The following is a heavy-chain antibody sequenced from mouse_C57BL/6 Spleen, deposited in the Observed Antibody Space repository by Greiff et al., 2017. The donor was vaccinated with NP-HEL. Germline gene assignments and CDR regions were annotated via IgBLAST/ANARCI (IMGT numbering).Heavy chain of an antibody. CDR1: GFTFSSYA. D-gene: IGHD2-5*01. J-gene: IGHJ4*01. Sequence: DVMLVESGEGLVKPGGSLKLSCAASGFTFSSYAMSWVRQTPEKRLEWVAYISSGGDYIYYADTVKGRFTISRDNARNTLYLQMSSLKSEDTAMYYCTREPYYSNYGGAMDYWGQGTSVTVSS. CDR2: ISSGGDYI. V-gene: IGHV5-9-1*02. CDR3: TREPYYSNYGGAMDY.